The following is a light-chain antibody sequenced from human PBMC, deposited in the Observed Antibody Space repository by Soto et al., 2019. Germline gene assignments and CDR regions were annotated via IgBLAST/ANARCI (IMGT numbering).Light chain of an antibody. Sequence: QSVLTQPRSVSGSPGQSVTISCTGTSSSNIGAGYDVHWYQQVPGTAPKLLIYGNSNRPSGVPDRFSGSKSGTSASLAITGLQAEDEADYYCQSCDSSLSGSGVFGTGTKVTVL. CDR1: SSNIGAGYD. CDR2: GNS. CDR3: QSCDSSLSGSGV. J-gene: IGLJ1*01. V-gene: IGLV1-40*01.